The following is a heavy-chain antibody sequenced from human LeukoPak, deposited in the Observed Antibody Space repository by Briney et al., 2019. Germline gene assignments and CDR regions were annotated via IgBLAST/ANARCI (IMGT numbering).Heavy chain of an antibody. J-gene: IGHJ6*03. V-gene: IGHV3-30*02. CDR1: GFTFSSYG. CDR3: AKVDSSGYYGDDYYYYYYMDV. CDR2: IRYDGSNK. Sequence: GGSLRLSCAASGFTFSSYGMHWVRQAPGKGLEWVAFIRYDGSNKYYADSVEGRFTISRDNSKNTLYLQMNSLRAEDTAVYYCAKVDSSGYYGDDYYYYYYMDVWGKGTTVTISS. D-gene: IGHD3-22*01.